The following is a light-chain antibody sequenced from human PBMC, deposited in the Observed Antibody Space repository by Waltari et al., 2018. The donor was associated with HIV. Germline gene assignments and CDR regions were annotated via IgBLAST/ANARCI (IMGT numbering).Light chain of an antibody. CDR3: CSYAGSSSYV. CDR2: EVN. J-gene: IGLJ1*01. Sequence: QSALTQPASVSGSPGQSITISCTGTSSDVGSSNLVPWSQKHPGKAPKLMIYEVNKRPSGVSNRVSGSKSGNTASLTISGLQAEDEADYYCCSYAGSSSYVFGSGTKVTVL. CDR1: SSDVGSSNL. V-gene: IGLV2-23*02.